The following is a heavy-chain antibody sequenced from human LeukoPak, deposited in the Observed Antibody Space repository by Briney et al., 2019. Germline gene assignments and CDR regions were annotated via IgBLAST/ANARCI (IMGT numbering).Heavy chain of an antibody. Sequence: GASVKVSCKASGYTFTGYYMHWVRQAPGQGLEWMGWISPNSGGTNYAQKFQGRVTMTRDTSISTAYMELSRLRSDDTAVYYCARELIGSSWFGYYYYYMDVWGKGTTVTISS. D-gene: IGHD6-13*01. J-gene: IGHJ6*03. CDR2: ISPNSGGT. CDR1: GYTFTGYY. CDR3: ARELIGSSWFGYYYYYMDV. V-gene: IGHV1-2*02.